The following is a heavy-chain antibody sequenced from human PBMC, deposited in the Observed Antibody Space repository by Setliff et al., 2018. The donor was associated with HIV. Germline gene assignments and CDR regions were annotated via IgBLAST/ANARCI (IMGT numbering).Heavy chain of an antibody. Sequence: ASVKVSCKASGYIFSSYGISWVRQAPGQGLEWMGWISAYNGNINYAQKFHGRVTMTTDTSTSTAYRELRSLRSDDTAVYYCARAPSGVVIGPDYWGQGTLVTVSS. J-gene: IGHJ4*02. D-gene: IGHD3-3*01. CDR3: ARAPSGVVIGPDY. CDR2: ISAYNGNI. V-gene: IGHV1-18*01. CDR1: GYIFSSYG.